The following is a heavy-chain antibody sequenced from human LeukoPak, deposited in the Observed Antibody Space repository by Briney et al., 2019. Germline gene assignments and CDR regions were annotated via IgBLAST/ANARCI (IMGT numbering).Heavy chain of an antibody. J-gene: IGHJ4*02. Sequence: GGSLRLFCAASGFTFSSYAMRWVRQSPGRGLEWVSAISGSGGSTYYADSVKGRFTISRDNYKNTLYLQMNSLRAEDTAVYYCAKDYSGFSSGYYFDYWGQGTLVTVSS. CDR2: ISGSGGST. CDR1: GFTFSSYA. CDR3: AKDYSGFSSGYYFDY. V-gene: IGHV3-23*01. D-gene: IGHD1-26*01.